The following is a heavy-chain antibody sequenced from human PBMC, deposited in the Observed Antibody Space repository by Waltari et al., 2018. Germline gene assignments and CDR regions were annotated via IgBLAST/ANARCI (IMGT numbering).Heavy chain of an antibody. J-gene: IGHJ4*02. CDR3: ARGTSSSGRKFDY. D-gene: IGHD6-6*01. CDR1: GYTFTSSY. Sequence: QVQLVQSGAEVKKPEASVKVSCKASGYTFTSSYMHWVRQAPGQGLEWMGIINPSGTSTAYEQNFQGRVTMTRDTSTSTVYMELSSLRSDDTAVYYCARGTSSSGRKFDYWGQGTLVTVSS. V-gene: IGHV1-46*01. CDR2: INPSGTST.